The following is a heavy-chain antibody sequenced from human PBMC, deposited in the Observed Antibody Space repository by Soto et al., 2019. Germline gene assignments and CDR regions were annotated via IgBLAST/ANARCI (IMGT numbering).Heavy chain of an antibody. CDR1: GGTFSSYA. CDR3: ARDFAYYDFWSGYYMGGDYYYGMDV. V-gene: IGHV1-69*01. CDR2: IIPIFGTA. D-gene: IGHD3-3*01. J-gene: IGHJ6*02. Sequence: QVQLVQSGAEVKKPGSSVKVSCKASGGTFSSYAISWVRQAPGQGLEWMGGIIPIFGTANYAQKFQGRGTITPDESTSTAYMELNSLNSDDTALYYCARDFAYYDFWSGYYMGGDYYYGMDVWGQGTTVTVSS.